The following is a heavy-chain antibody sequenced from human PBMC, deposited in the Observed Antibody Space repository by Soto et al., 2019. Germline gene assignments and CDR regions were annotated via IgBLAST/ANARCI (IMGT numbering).Heavy chain of an antibody. V-gene: IGHV4-4*08. Sequence: QVRLQESGPGLVKPSETLSLTCTVSGGSIRNYYWSWIRQPPGKGLEWIGYIYSSGSTNYSPSLKSRVAISLDAAKNRVSLKLSSVTAADAAVYYCARFKPGTARAVVGFDIWGQGTMVTVSS. CDR1: GGSIRNYY. D-gene: IGHD6-13*01. CDR2: IYSSGST. J-gene: IGHJ3*02. CDR3: ARFKPGTARAVVGFDI.